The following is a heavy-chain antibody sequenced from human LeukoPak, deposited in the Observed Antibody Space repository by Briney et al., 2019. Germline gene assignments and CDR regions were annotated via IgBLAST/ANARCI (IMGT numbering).Heavy chain of an antibody. D-gene: IGHD4-17*01. CDR1: GYTFTDYY. J-gene: IGHJ5*02. CDR3: ARAADYGDDRGWFDP. CDR2: INPNSGGT. Sequence: ASVKVSCKASGYTFTDYYMHWVRQAPGQGLEWMGRINPNSGGTNYAQKFQGRVTMTRDTSISTAYMELSRLRSDDTAGYYCARAADYGDDRGWFDPWGQGTLVTVSS. V-gene: IGHV1-2*06.